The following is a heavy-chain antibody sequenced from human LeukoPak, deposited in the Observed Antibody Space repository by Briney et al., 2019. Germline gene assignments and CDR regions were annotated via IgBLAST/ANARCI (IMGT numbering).Heavy chain of an antibody. CDR3: ARDRRYFDWLLKSYGGTDWFDP. D-gene: IGHD3-9*01. CDR1: GGSISSGSYY. Sequence: SETLSLTCTVSGGSISSGSYYWSWIRQPAGKGLEWIGRIYTSGSTNYNPSLKSRVTISVDTSKNQFSLKLSSVTAADTAVYYCARDRRYFDWLLKSYGGTDWFDPWGQGTLVTVSS. J-gene: IGHJ5*02. V-gene: IGHV4-61*02. CDR2: IYTSGST.